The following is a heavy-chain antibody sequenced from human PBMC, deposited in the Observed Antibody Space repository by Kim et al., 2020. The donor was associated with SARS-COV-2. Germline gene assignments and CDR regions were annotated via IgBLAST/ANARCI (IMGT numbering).Heavy chain of an antibody. Sequence: SETLSLTCAVYGGSFSGYYWSWIRQPPGKGLEWIGEINHSGSTNYNPSLKSRVTISVDTSKNQFSLKLSSVTAADTAVYYCARDPFWNDNFDIWGQGTMV. CDR1: GGSFSGYY. CDR2: INHSGST. CDR3: ARDPFWNDNFDI. J-gene: IGHJ3*02. D-gene: IGHD3-3*01. V-gene: IGHV4-34*01.